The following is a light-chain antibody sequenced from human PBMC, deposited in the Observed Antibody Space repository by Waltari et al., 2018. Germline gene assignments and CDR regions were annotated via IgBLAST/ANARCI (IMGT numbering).Light chain of an antibody. Sequence: YKLTPPPSVSVSPGQTARLVCPGDAFPERSSHLYQQKPGQSPFVIVYKDTKRPSGIPDRFSGFRSGTTATLTVAGVLPEDEATYFCQSADVSGTFWVFGGGTKLTVL. J-gene: IGLJ3*02. CDR2: KDT. CDR3: QSADVSGTFWV. CDR1: AFPERS. V-gene: IGLV3-25*03.